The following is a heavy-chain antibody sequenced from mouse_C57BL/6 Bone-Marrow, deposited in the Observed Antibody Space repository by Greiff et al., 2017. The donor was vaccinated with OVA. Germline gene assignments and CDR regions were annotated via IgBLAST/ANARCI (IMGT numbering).Heavy chain of an antibody. CDR3: ARERVEGAMDY. CDR2: INSDGGST. CDR1: EYEFPSHD. D-gene: IGHD1-1*01. V-gene: IGHV5-2*01. Sequence: EVKLMESVGGLVQPGESLKLSCESNEYEFPSHDMSWVRKTPEKRLELVAAINSDGGSTYYPDTMERRFIISRDNTKKTLYLQMSSLRSEDTALYYCARERVEGAMDYWGQGTSVTVSS. J-gene: IGHJ4*01.